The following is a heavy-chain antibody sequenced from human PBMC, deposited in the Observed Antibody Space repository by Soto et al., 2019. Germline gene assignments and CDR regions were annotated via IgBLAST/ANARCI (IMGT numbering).Heavy chain of an antibody. V-gene: IGHV4-30-2*01. CDR2: IYHSGST. D-gene: IGHD3-3*01. CDR1: GGSISSGGYS. CDR3: ARGRDFWSGYPSNGFDH. J-gene: IGHJ5*02. Sequence: QLQLQESGSGLVKPSQTLSLTCAVSGGSISSGGYSWSWIRQPPGKGLEWIGYIYHSGSTYYNPSLKSRVTRSVDRSKNQFYLKLSSVTAADTAVYYCARGRDFWSGYPSNGFDHWGQGTLVTVSS.